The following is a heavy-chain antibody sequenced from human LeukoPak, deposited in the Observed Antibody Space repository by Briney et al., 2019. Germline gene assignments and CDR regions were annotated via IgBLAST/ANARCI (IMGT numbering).Heavy chain of an antibody. CDR1: GFTFSSYA. CDR3: ARNLGYCSGGSCQKRGMDV. D-gene: IGHD2-15*01. V-gene: IGHV3-30-3*01. J-gene: IGHJ6*02. Sequence: GGSLRLSCAASGFTFSSYAMHWVRQAPGKGLEWVAVISYDGSNKYYADSVKGRFTISRDNSKNTLYLQMNSLRAEDTAVYCCARNLGYCSGGSCQKRGMDVWGQGTTVTVSS. CDR2: ISYDGSNK.